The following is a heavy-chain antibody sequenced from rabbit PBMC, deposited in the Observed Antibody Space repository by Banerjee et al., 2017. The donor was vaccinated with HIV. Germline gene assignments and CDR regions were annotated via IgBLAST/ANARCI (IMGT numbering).Heavy chain of an antibody. CDR2: IYAGSSGNT. J-gene: IGHJ6*01. D-gene: IGHD5-1*01. CDR3: ARSYGNTALTLLDL. Sequence: CIYAGSSGNTYYANWARGRFTISITSNTVDLKMTSLTAADTATYFCARSYGNTALTLLDLWGPGTLVTVS. V-gene: IGHV1S40*01.